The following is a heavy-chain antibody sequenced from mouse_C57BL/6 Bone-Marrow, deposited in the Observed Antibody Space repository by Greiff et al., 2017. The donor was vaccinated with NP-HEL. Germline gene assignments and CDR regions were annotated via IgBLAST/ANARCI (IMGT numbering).Heavy chain of an antibody. CDR3: VRERDYFDY. CDR1: GFTFNTYA. J-gene: IGHJ2*01. CDR2: ISRKSSNYAT. V-gene: IGHV10-3*01. Sequence: EVKLVESGGGLVQPKGSLKLSCAASGFTFNTYAMHWVRQAPGKGLEWVARISRKSSNYATYYTDSVKDRFTISRDDSQSMLYLQMNNLKTKDTAMYYCVRERDYFDYWGQGTTLTVSS.